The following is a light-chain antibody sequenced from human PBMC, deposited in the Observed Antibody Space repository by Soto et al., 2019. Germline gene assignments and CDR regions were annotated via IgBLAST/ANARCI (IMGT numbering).Light chain of an antibody. CDR2: HAS. Sequence: IVLTQSPGTLSFSPGERATLSCRSSQSVSSSYLAWYQQKPGQAPRLLIYHASTRATGIPARFSGSGSGTEFTLTIRSLEPEDFAVYYCQQRSNWPPITFGQGTRREIK. CDR1: QSVSSSY. J-gene: IGKJ5*01. CDR3: QQRSNWPPIT. V-gene: IGKV3D-20*02.